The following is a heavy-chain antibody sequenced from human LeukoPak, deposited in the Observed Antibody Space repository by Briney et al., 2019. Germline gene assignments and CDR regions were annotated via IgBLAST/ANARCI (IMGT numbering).Heavy chain of an antibody. CDR3: ARDLSEEGYNWFDP. V-gene: IGHV4-59*01. CDR2: IYYSGST. Sequence: SETLSFTCTVSGGSISSYYWSWIRQPPGKGLEWIGYIYYSGSTNYNPSLKSRVTISVDTSKNQFSLKLSSVTAADTAVYYCARDLSEEGYNWFDPWGQGTLVTVSS. CDR1: GGSISSYY. J-gene: IGHJ5*02. D-gene: IGHD5-24*01.